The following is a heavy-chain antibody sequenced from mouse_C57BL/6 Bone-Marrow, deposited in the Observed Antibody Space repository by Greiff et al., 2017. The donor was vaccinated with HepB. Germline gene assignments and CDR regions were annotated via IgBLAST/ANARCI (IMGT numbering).Heavy chain of an antibody. J-gene: IGHJ2*01. Sequence: VQLQQSGPVLVKPGASVKMSCKASGYTFTDYYMNWVKQSHGKSLEWIGVINPYNGGTSYNQKFKGKATLTVDKSSSTAYMELNSLTSEDSAVYSCARSRWLLPYFDYWGQGTTLTVSS. CDR3: ARSRWLLPYFDY. D-gene: IGHD2-3*01. V-gene: IGHV1-19*01. CDR2: INPYNGGT. CDR1: GYTFTDYY.